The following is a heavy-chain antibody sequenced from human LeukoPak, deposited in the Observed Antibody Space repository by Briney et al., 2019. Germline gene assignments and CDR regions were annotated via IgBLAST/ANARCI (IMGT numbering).Heavy chain of an antibody. J-gene: IGHJ3*02. CDR3: ARGRGSYRAFDI. CDR2: IYTSGST. V-gene: IGHV4-4*07. Sequence: SETLSLTCTVSGVSISSYYWSWLRQPAGKGLEWIGRIYTSGSTNYNPSLKSRVTISVDTSKNQFSLKLSSVTAADTAVYYCARGRGSYRAFDIWGQGTMVTVSS. CDR1: GVSISSYY. D-gene: IGHD3-16*01.